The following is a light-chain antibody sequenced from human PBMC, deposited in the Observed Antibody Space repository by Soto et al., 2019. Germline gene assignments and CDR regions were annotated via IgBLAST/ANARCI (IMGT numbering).Light chain of an antibody. CDR2: KAS. V-gene: IGKV1-5*03. CDR1: QTISSW. J-gene: IGKJ1*01. CDR3: QPYNSYSEA. Sequence: DIQMTQSPSTLSGSVGDRVTITCRASQTISSWLAWYQQKPGKAPKLLIYKASTLKSGVPSSFSGSGSGTEFTLTISSLQPDDFATYYCQPYNSYSEAFGQGTKVERK.